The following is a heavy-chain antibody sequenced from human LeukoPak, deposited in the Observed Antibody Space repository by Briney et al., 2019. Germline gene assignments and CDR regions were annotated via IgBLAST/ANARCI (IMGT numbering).Heavy chain of an antibody. CDR2: IYYSGST. Sequence: SETLSLTCTVSGGSISSSSYYWGWIRQPPGKGLEWIGSIYYSGSTCYNPSLKSRVTISVDTSKNQFSLKLSSVTAADTAVYYCARPRRHYYGSRGDDWFDPWGQGTLVTVSS. CDR3: ARPRRHYYGSRGDDWFDP. CDR1: GGSISSSSYY. J-gene: IGHJ5*02. D-gene: IGHD3-10*01. V-gene: IGHV4-39*01.